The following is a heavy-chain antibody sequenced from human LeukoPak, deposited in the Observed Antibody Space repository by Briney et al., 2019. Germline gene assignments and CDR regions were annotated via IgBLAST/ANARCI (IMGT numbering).Heavy chain of an antibody. Sequence: GGSLILSGAASGFPFSSYGMHWVRQAPGKGLEWVAFRRHDGTDKYYADSVKGRFAISRDNAKNSLYLQMNSLRAEDTAVYYCARGAEAGRSKSYYFDYWGQGTLVTVSS. J-gene: IGHJ4*02. CDR2: RRHDGTDK. D-gene: IGHD6-13*01. CDR1: GFPFSSYG. V-gene: IGHV3-30*02. CDR3: ARGAEAGRSKSYYFDY.